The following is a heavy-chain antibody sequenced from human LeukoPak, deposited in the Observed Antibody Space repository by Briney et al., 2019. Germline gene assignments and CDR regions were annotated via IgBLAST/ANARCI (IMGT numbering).Heavy chain of an antibody. CDR2: ITSVSAI. D-gene: IGHD2-15*01. CDR3: ARGETRIVH. Sequence: GGSLRLSCAASGLTFSSYAMSWVRQSPGKGLEWVSQITSVSAIYYADSVKGRFTISRDNAKNSLFLQMNGLTDGDTAIYYCARGETRIVHWGQGTLVTVSS. V-gene: IGHV3-48*02. J-gene: IGHJ1*01. CDR1: GLTFSSYA.